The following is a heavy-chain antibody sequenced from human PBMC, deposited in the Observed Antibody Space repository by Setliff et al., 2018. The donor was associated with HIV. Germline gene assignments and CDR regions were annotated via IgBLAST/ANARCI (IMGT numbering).Heavy chain of an antibody. CDR3: ARPVGAMGFDP. CDR2: IIPIFGTT. J-gene: IGHJ5*02. V-gene: IGHV1-46*04. D-gene: IGHD1-26*01. Sequence: ASVKVSCKASGYTFTNYYMHWVRQAPGQGLEWMGGIIPIFGTTHYAQKLQGRVTFTRDTFASTAYMELSSLRSEDTAVYYCARPVGAMGFDPWGQGTLVTVSS. CDR1: GYTFTNYY.